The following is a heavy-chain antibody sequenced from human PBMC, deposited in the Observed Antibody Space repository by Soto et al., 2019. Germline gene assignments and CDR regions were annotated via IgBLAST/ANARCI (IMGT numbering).Heavy chain of an antibody. CDR1: GFTFSSYA. D-gene: IGHD1-26*01. J-gene: IGHJ6*02. Sequence: GGSLRLSCAASGFTFSSYAMHWVRQAPGKGLEWVAVISYDGSNKYYADSVKGRFTISRDNSKNTLYLQMNSLRAEDTAVYYCARDRVGAPAYYYYGMDVWGQGTTVTVSS. CDR3: ARDRVGAPAYYYYGMDV. CDR2: ISYDGSNK. V-gene: IGHV3-30-3*01.